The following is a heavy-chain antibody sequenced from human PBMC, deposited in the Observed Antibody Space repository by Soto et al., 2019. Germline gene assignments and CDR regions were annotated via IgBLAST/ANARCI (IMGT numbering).Heavy chain of an antibody. J-gene: IGHJ4*02. V-gene: IGHV1-24*01. CDR1: GYTPTEFS. CDR2: FDPEDGKT. Sequence: ASVMVSCRVSGYTPTEFSMHRVRRAAGRELEGMGGFDPEDGKTIYAQKFQDRVTITAETNTDKAYMELSNLRSEDTAVYYCATSLRGARPDWGQGTLVTVSS. D-gene: IGHD1-26*01. CDR3: ATSLRGARPD.